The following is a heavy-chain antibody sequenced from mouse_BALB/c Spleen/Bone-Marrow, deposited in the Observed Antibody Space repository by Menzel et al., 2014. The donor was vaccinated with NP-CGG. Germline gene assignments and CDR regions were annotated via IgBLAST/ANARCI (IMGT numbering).Heavy chain of an antibody. Sequence: EVKLVESGGGLVQPGGSLKLSCATFGFTFSDYYMYWVRQTPEKRLEWVAYISNGGGSTYYPDTVKGRFTISRDNAKNTLYLQMSRLKSEDTAMYYCARQGAYSYFDYWGQGTTLTVSS. CDR1: GFTFSDYY. CDR3: ARQGAYSYFDY. V-gene: IGHV5-12*02. J-gene: IGHJ2*01. D-gene: IGHD2-10*01. CDR2: ISNGGGST.